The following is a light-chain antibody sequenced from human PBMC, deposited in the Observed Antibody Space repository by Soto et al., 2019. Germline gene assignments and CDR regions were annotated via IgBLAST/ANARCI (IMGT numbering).Light chain of an antibody. J-gene: IGLJ2*01. CDR1: SSDVGGYNY. CDR3: CSYAGSYTFGV. Sequence: QSALTQPRSVSGSPGQSVTISCTGTSSDVGGYNYVSWYQQHPGKAPKLMIYDVSKRPSGVPDRFSGSKSGNTASLTISGLHAEDEADYYCCSYAGSYTFGVFGGGTKLTVL. CDR2: DVS. V-gene: IGLV2-11*01.